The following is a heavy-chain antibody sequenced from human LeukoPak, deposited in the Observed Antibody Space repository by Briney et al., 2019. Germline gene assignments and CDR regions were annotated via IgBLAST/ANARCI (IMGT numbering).Heavy chain of an antibody. J-gene: IGHJ4*02. Sequence: PGGSLRLSCAAPGFTFSDYYMSWIRQAPGKGLEWVSYISSSGSTIYYADSVKGRFTISRDNAKNSLYLQMNSLKTEDTAVYYCTTDPGVVVTIGQGDYWGQGTLVTVSS. CDR2: ISSSGSTI. CDR3: TTDPGVVVTIGQGDY. CDR1: GFTFSDYY. V-gene: IGHV3-11*01. D-gene: IGHD3-22*01.